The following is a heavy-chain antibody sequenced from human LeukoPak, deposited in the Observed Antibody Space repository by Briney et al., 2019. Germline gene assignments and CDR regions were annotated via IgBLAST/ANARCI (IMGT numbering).Heavy chain of an antibody. D-gene: IGHD6-13*01. CDR1: GGSISSYY. Sequence: PSETLSLTCTVSGGSISSYYWSWIRQPAGKGLEWIGYIYYSGSTNYNPSLKSRVTISVDTSKNQFSLKLSSVTAADTAVYYCARGVLQLVRDAFDIWGQGTMVTVSS. CDR3: ARGVLQLVRDAFDI. CDR2: IYYSGST. J-gene: IGHJ3*02. V-gene: IGHV4-59*01.